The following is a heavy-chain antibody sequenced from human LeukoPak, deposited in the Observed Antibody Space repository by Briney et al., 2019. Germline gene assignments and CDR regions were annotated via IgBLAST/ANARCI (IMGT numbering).Heavy chain of an antibody. D-gene: IGHD3-3*01. CDR3: AGERWVRDGFDI. CDR1: GGSISSGNW. CDR2: IYHSGST. Sequence: PSETLSLTCAVSGGSISSGNWWSWVRQPPGKGLEWIGEIYHSGSTNYNPSLKSRVTISVDKSNNQFSLRLSSVTAADTAVYYCAGERWVRDGFDIWGQGTMVTVSS. J-gene: IGHJ3*02. V-gene: IGHV4-4*02.